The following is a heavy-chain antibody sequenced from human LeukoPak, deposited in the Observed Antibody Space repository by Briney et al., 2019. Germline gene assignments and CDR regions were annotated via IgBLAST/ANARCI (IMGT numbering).Heavy chain of an antibody. D-gene: IGHD3-3*01. Sequence: GGSLRLSCAASGFSFSDNYMSWIRQAPGKGLEWVSYISNSGSYTNYPDSVKGRFTISRDNAKNSLYLQMNSLRDEDTAVYYCAKDDGTYYDFWSGYYTGLSGFDYWGQGTLVTVSS. V-gene: IGHV3-11*03. CDR3: AKDDGTYYDFWSGYYTGLSGFDY. J-gene: IGHJ4*02. CDR1: GFSFSDNY. CDR2: ISNSGSYT.